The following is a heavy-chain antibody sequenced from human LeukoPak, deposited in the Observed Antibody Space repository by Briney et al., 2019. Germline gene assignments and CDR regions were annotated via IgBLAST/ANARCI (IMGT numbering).Heavy chain of an antibody. CDR2: ISANNGNT. J-gene: IGHJ5*02. CDR3: ARRVTMVRGVIWFDP. CDR1: GYTFTSYG. V-gene: IGHV1-18*01. D-gene: IGHD3-10*01. Sequence: ASVKVSCKASGYTFTSYGISWVRQAPGQGLEWLGWISANNGNTNYAQKLQGRVTMTTDTSTSTAYMELRSLRSDDTAVYYCARRVTMVRGVIWFDPWGQGTLVTVSS.